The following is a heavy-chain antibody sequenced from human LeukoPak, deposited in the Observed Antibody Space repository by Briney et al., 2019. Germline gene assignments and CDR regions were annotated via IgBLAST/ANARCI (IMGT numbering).Heavy chain of an antibody. CDR2: INHSGST. D-gene: IGHD3-3*01. CDR1: GGSFSGYY. CDR3: ARARVGDFWSGYYPPYFDY. J-gene: IGHJ4*02. V-gene: IGHV4-34*01. Sequence: SETLSLTCAVYGGSFSGYYWSWIRKPPGKGLEWIREINHSGSTNYNPSLKSRVTISVDTSKNQFSLKLSSVTAADTAVYYCARARVGDFWSGYYPPYFDYWGQGTLVTVSS.